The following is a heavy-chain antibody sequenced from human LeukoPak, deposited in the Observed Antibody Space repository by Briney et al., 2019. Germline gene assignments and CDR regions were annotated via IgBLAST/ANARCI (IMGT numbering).Heavy chain of an antibody. Sequence: VKVSCKASGGTFSSYAISWVRQAPGQGLEWMGGIIPIFGTANYAQKFQGRVTITADESTSTAYMELSSLRSEDTAVYYCARDKIGGSMAGSNFDYWGQGTLATVSS. CDR3: ARDKIGGSMAGSNFDY. CDR2: IIPIFGTA. D-gene: IGHD6-19*01. J-gene: IGHJ4*02. CDR1: GGTFSSYA. V-gene: IGHV1-69*13.